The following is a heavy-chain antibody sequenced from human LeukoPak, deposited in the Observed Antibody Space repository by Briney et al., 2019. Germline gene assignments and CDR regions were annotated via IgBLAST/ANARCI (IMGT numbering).Heavy chain of an antibody. CDR2: INWNGGST. D-gene: IGHD2-2*03. CDR1: GFTFDDYG. V-gene: IGHV3-20*04. J-gene: IGHJ6*03. CDR3: ARGGNLDIVVVPAAKDYYYYMDV. Sequence: GGSLRLSCAASGFTFDDYGMSWVRQAPGKGLEWVCGINWNGGSTGYADSVKGRFTISRDNAKNSLYLQMNSLRAEDTALYYCARGGNLDIVVVPAAKDYYYYMDVWGKGTTVTVSS.